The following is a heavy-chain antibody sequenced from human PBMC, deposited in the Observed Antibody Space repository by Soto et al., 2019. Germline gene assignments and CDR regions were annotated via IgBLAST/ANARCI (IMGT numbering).Heavy chain of an antibody. V-gene: IGHV3-23*01. Sequence: HPGGSLRLSCAASGFTFSSYAMSWVRQAPGKGLEWVSAISGSGGSTYYADSVKGRFTISRDNSKNTLYLQMNSLRAEDTAVYYCAKDVRDYGDYCYFDYWGQGTLVTAPQ. J-gene: IGHJ4*02. D-gene: IGHD4-17*01. CDR3: AKDVRDYGDYCYFDY. CDR1: GFTFSSYA. CDR2: ISGSGGST.